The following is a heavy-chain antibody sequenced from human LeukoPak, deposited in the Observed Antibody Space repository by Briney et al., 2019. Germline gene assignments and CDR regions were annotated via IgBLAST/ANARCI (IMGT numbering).Heavy chain of an antibody. CDR1: GGSISSYY. CDR2: IYYSGST. V-gene: IGHV4-59*01. D-gene: IGHD3-16*01. Sequence: SETLSLTCTVSGGSISSYYWSWIRQPPGKGLEWIGYIYYSGSTNYNPSLKSRVTISVGTSKNQFSPKLSSVTAADTAVYYCARDLRYDAYYYYVMDVWGEGTTVTVSS. J-gene: IGHJ6*04. CDR3: ARDLRYDAYYYYVMDV.